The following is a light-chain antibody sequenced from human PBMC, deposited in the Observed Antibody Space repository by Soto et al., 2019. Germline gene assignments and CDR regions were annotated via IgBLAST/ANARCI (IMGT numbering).Light chain of an antibody. CDR1: SSDVGSYNF. CDR3: CSYAGSSTYG. V-gene: IGLV2-23*02. Sequence: QSVLTQPASVSGSPGQSITISCTGTSSDVGSYNFVSWYQQHPGKAPKLMIYEVCKLPSGFFNRFSGSKSGNTASLTISGLQAEDEADYYCCSYAGSSTYGFGTGTKVTVL. J-gene: IGLJ1*01. CDR2: EVC.